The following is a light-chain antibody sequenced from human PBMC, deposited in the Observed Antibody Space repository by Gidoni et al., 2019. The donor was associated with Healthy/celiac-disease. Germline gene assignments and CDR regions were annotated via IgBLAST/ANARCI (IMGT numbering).Light chain of an antibody. CDR2: AAS. CDR1: QSISRY. Sequence: DVQLTQSPSSLSASVGDRVTITCRTSQSISRYLNWYQQKPGKAPKLLIYAASSLKSGVPSRFSGSGSGTDFTHTISSLPPEDFATYYSQQRYSTPQTFGQGTKVEIK. V-gene: IGKV1-39*01. CDR3: QQRYSTPQT. J-gene: IGKJ1*01.